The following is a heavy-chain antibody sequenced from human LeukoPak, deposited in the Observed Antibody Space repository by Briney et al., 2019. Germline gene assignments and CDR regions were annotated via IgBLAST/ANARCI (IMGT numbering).Heavy chain of an antibody. CDR1: GGSISSSSYY. CDR2: IYYSGST. J-gene: IGHJ4*02. Sequence: SETLSLTCTVSGGSISSSSYYWGWIRQPPGKGLEWIGSIYYSGSTYYNPSLKSRVTISVDTSTKQFSLKLSSVTAADTAVYYCARQYYSYGYFDYWGQGTLVTVSS. D-gene: IGHD5-18*01. V-gene: IGHV4-39*01. CDR3: ARQYYSYGYFDY.